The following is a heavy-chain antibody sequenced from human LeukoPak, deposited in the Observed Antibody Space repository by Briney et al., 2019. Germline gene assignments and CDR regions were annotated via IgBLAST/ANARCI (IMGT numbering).Heavy chain of an antibody. Sequence: SVKVSCTASGGTFSSYAISWVRQAPGQGLEWMGGTIPSFGTANYAQKFQGRVTITADESTSTAYMELSSLRSEDTAVYYCARDRPTDYDILTGRFDPWGQGTLVTVSS. CDR2: TIPSFGTA. V-gene: IGHV1-69*13. J-gene: IGHJ5*02. D-gene: IGHD3-9*01. CDR1: GGTFSSYA. CDR3: ARDRPTDYDILTGRFDP.